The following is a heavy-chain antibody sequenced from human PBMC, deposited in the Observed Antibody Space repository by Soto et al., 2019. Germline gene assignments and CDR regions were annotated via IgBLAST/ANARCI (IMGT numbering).Heavy chain of an antibody. Sequence: PSETLSLTCTVSGGSISSSSYYWGWIRQPPGKGLEWIGSIYYSGSTYYNPSLKSRVTISVDTSKNQFSLKLSSVTAADTAVYSCARRYGDLYNWFDPWGQGTLVTVSS. J-gene: IGHJ5*02. D-gene: IGHD4-17*01. V-gene: IGHV4-39*01. CDR2: IYYSGST. CDR3: ARRYGDLYNWFDP. CDR1: GGSISSSSYY.